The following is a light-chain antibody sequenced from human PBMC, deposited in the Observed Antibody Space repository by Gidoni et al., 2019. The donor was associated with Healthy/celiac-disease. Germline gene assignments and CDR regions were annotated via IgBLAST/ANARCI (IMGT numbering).Light chain of an antibody. CDR3: QQYDSLPPT. CDR1: QDISNY. V-gene: IGKV1-33*01. Sequence: DSQMTQSPSSLSASVGDRVTITCQASQDISNYLNWYQQKPGKAPKLLIYDASTLETGVPSRFSGSGSGTDFIFTISSLQPEDIAIYYCQQYDSLPPTFGQGTKLEIK. CDR2: DAS. J-gene: IGKJ2*01.